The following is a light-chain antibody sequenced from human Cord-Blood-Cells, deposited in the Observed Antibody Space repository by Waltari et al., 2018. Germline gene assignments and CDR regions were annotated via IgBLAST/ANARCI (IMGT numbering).Light chain of an antibody. Sequence: DIQMTQSPSSLSASVGDRVTTICRSSQSISSYLNWYQQQPGKAPELLIYAASSVQSGVPTRFSGSGSGTDFTLTISSLQPEDFATYYCQQSYSTPYTFGQGTKLEIK. CDR2: AAS. J-gene: IGKJ2*01. CDR1: QSISSY. V-gene: IGKV1-39*01. CDR3: QQSYSTPYT.